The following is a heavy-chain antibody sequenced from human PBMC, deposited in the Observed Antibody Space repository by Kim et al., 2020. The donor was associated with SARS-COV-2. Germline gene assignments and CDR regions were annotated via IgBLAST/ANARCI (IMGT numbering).Heavy chain of an antibody. Sequence: ADSVKGRFTISRDNSKNTLYLQMHSLRAEDTAVYYCAKEQAVAGSGWFDPWGQGTLVTVSS. CDR3: AKEQAVAGSGWFDP. V-gene: IGHV3-23*01. D-gene: IGHD6-19*01. J-gene: IGHJ5*02.